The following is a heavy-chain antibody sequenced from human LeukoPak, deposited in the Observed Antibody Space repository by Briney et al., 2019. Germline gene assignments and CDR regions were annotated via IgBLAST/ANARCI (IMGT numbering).Heavy chain of an antibody. D-gene: IGHD2-21*02. J-gene: IGHJ4*02. CDR1: GGSIKNFY. CDR2: IYNNGNT. Sequence: TSETLSLTCTVSGGSIKNFYWSWIRQSPGEGLEWLGYIYNNGNTNYNASLKSRVIMSIDTSKNQFSLKVTSVTAADTAIYYCARVLRGAYCGGDCYRLDYWGQGMLVIVSS. CDR3: ARVLRGAYCGGDCYRLDY. V-gene: IGHV4-59*01.